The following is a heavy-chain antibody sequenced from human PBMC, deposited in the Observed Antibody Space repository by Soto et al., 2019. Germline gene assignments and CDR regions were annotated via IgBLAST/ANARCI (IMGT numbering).Heavy chain of an antibody. Sequence: PSETLSLTCAVSRSSVSHYFWSWIRQPPGKGLEWLGYMSSSGDSISNPALKSRITISLHMSRTHVSLNLSSLTVADTAVYYCARSSLTFSGGVVPVFDFWGPGTLVTVSS. D-gene: IGHD3-3*01. CDR2: MSSSGDS. CDR1: RSSVSHYF. V-gene: IGHV4-4*09. J-gene: IGHJ4*02. CDR3: ARSSLTFSGGVVPVFDF.